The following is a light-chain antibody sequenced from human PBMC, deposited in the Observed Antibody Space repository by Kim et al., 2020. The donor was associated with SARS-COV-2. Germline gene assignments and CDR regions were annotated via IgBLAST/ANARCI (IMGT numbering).Light chain of an antibody. V-gene: IGKV1-5*03. CDR2: KAS. Sequence: DIQMTQSPSTLSASVGDRVTITCRTSQSINNWLAWYQQEPGKAPKLLIQKASRLESGVPSRFSGSGSGTEFTLTISSLQPDDFATYYCQQYNSYPYTFGQGTKLEIK. CDR3: QQYNSYPYT. J-gene: IGKJ2*01. CDR1: QSINNW.